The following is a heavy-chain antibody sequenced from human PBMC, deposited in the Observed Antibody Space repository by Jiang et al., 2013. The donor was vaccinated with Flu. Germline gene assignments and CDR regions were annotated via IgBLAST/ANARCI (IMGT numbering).Heavy chain of an antibody. CDR2: IYPGDSDT. CDR1: GYSFTRLL. CDR3: ATDRNVGYCSGGSCYSEGSLGY. J-gene: IGHJ4*02. Sequence: LKISCKGSGYSFTRLLDRLGAPDARERPGVDGDSIYPGDSDTRYSPSFQGQVTISADKSISTAYLQWSSLKASDTAMYYCATDRNVGYCSGGSCYSEGSLGYWGQGTLVTVSS. D-gene: IGHD2-15*01. V-gene: IGHV5-51*01.